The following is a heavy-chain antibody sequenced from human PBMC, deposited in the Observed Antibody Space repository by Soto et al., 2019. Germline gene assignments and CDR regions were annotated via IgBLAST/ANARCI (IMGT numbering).Heavy chain of an antibody. CDR2: INPNSGGT. CDR1: GYTFSGYY. V-gene: IGHV1-2*02. Sequence: GASVKVSCKASGYTFSGYYMHWVRQAPGQGLEWMGWINPNSGGTNYARKFQGRVTMTRDTSISTAYMELSRLRSDDTAVYYCARDRGSGWYLTYYYYGMDVWGQGTTVTVSS. D-gene: IGHD6-19*01. CDR3: ARDRGSGWYLTYYYYGMDV. J-gene: IGHJ6*02.